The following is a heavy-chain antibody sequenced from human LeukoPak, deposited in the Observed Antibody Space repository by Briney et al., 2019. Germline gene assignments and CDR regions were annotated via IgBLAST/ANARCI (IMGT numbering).Heavy chain of an antibody. D-gene: IGHD3-10*01. CDR1: GYSFTSYW. V-gene: IGHV5-51*01. CDR3: ARLTYYYGSGSHYNPEGAFDI. CDR2: IYPGDSDT. Sequence: GESLKISCKGSGYSFTSYWIGWVRQMPGKGLEWMGIIYPGDSDTRYSPSFQGQVTISADKSISTAYLQWSSLKASDTAMYYCARLTYYYGSGSHYNPEGAFDIWGQGTMVTVSS. J-gene: IGHJ3*02.